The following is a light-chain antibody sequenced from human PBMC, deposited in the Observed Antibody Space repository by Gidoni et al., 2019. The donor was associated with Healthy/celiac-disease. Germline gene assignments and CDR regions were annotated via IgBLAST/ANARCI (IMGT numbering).Light chain of an antibody. V-gene: IGKV3-20*01. Sequence: EIVLTQSPGTLSLSPGERATLSCRASQSVSSNYLAWYQQKPGQAPRLLIYGASSRATGIPDRFSGSGSGTDFTLTISRLEPEDFAVYYCQQYGSSPQMFGQGTKVEIK. CDR3: QQYGSSPQM. J-gene: IGKJ1*01. CDR1: QSVSSNY. CDR2: GAS.